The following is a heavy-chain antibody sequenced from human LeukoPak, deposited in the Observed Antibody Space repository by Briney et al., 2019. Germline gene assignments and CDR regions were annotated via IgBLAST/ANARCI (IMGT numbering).Heavy chain of an antibody. D-gene: IGHD3-9*01. CDR1: GGSISSYY. Sequence: SGTLSLTCTVSGGSISSYYWSWIRQPAGKGLEWIGRIYTSGSTNYNPSLKSRVTMSVDTSKNQFSLKLSSVTAADTAVYYCASNPIRYFDWLSEGGYFDYWGQGTLVTVSS. CDR2: IYTSGST. CDR3: ASNPIRYFDWLSEGGYFDY. V-gene: IGHV4-4*07. J-gene: IGHJ4*02.